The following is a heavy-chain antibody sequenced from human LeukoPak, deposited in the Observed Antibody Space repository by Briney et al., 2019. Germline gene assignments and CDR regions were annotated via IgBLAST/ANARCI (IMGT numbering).Heavy chain of an antibody. V-gene: IGHV4-38-2*01. CDR3: NSDSGAF. CDR1: GFTFSSYA. CDR2: VFYNGAT. J-gene: IGHJ3*01. D-gene: IGHD3-22*01. Sequence: GSLRLSCAASGFTFSSYAMSWVRQAPGKGLEWIGTVFYNGATQYSPSLRSRVTISIDTSTNQFSLKLTSVTAADTALRYDNSDSGAFWGQGTVVTVSS.